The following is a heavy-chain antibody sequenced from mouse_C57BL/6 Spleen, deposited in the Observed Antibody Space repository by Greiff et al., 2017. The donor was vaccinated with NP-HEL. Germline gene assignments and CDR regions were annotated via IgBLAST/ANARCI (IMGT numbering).Heavy chain of an antibody. CDR1: GFTFSSYG. D-gene: IGHD1-1*01. V-gene: IGHV5-6*01. Sequence: EVKLVESGGDLVKPGGSLKLSCAASGFTFSSYGMSWVRQTPDKRLEWVATIRSGGSYTYYPDSVKGRFTISRDNAKNTLYLQMSSLKSEDTAMYYCARHDYYGSSYDYYAMDYWGQGTSVTVSS. J-gene: IGHJ4*01. CDR3: ARHDYYGSSYDYYAMDY. CDR2: IRSGGSYT.